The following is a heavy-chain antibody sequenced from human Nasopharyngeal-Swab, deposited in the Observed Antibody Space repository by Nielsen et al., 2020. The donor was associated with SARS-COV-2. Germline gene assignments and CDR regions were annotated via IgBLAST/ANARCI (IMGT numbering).Heavy chain of an antibody. CDR3: AGDLSYYDSSGYPGDY. CDR2: ISYDGSNK. D-gene: IGHD3-22*01. V-gene: IGHV3-30-3*01. J-gene: IGHJ4*02. Sequence: WIRQPPGKGLEWVAVISYDGSNKYYADSVKGRFTISRDNSKNTLYLQMNSLRAEDTAVYYCAGDLSYYDSSGYPGDYWGQGTLVTVSS.